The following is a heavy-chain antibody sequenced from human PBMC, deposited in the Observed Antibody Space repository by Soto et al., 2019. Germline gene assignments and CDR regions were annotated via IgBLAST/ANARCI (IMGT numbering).Heavy chain of an antibody. CDR1: GGTFSSYA. CDR2: IIPIFGTA. V-gene: IGHV1-69*01. Sequence: QVQLVQSGAEVKKPGSSVKVSCKASGGTFSSYAISWVRQAPGQGLEWMGGIIPIFGTANYAQKFQGRVTITADESTSTAYIELSSLRSEDTAVYYCARDLNGDGYNVTPFDYWGQGTLVTVSS. D-gene: IGHD5-12*01. CDR3: ARDLNGDGYNVTPFDY. J-gene: IGHJ4*02.